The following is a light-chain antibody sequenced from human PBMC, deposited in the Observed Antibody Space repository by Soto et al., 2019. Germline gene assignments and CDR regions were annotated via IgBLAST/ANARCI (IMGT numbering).Light chain of an antibody. CDR1: QGIRND. CDR3: QQYNDSFPYT. CDR2: AAS. Sequence: AIQMTQSPSSLSASVGDRVTITCRASQGIRNDLGWYQQKPGKAPKLLIYAASSLQSGVPSRFSGSGSGTDFTLTISSLQPEDFATYYCQQYNDSFPYTFGQGTKVDIK. V-gene: IGKV1-6*01. J-gene: IGKJ2*01.